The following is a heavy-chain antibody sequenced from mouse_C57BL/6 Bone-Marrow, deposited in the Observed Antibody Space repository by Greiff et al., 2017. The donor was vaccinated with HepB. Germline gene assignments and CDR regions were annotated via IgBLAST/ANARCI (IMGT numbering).Heavy chain of an antibody. V-gene: IGHV1-50*01. J-gene: IGHJ3*01. CDR3: ASQDLLTMAY. CDR1: GYTFTSYW. Sequence: QVQLQQPGAELVKPGASVKLSCKASGYTFTSYWMQWVKQRPGQGLEWIGEIDPSDSYTNYNQKFKGKATLTVDTSSSQAYMQLSSLTSEASAVYYCASQDLLTMAYWGQGTLVTVSA. CDR2: IDPSDSYT. D-gene: IGHD3-2*02.